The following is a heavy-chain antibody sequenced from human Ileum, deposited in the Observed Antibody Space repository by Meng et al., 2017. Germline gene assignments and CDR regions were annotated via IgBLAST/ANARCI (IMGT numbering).Heavy chain of an antibody. J-gene: IGHJ4*02. V-gene: IGHV4-61*08. Sequence: QVRLEQSGPGLVRPPQTVSLIWSFFGGSVSRNGFPWGRGRQRPGEVLEWIGYASTNYNPSLKSRVTISLDTSKTQFSLELSSVTAADTAVYYCARDHWGSLDYWGQGILVTVSS. CDR1: GGSVSRNGFP. CDR2: AST. CDR3: ARDHWGSLDY. D-gene: IGHD7-27*01.